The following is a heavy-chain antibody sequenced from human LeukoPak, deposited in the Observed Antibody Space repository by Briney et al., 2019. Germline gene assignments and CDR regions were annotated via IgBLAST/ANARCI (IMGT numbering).Heavy chain of an antibody. Sequence: GGSLRLSCAASGFTFSTYAMSWVRQAPGKGLEWVSYISSSGSTIYYADSVKGRFTISRDNAKNSLYLQMNSLRAEDTAVYYCVELGITMIGGVWGKGTTVTISS. CDR3: VELGITMIGGV. CDR2: ISSSGSTI. J-gene: IGHJ6*04. CDR1: GFTFSTYA. D-gene: IGHD3-10*02. V-gene: IGHV3-48*03.